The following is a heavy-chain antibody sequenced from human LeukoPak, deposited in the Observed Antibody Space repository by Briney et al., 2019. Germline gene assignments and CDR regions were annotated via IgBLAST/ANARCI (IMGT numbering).Heavy chain of an antibody. CDR2: INHSGST. V-gene: IGHV4-34*01. CDR1: GGSFSGYY. Sequence: PSETLSLTRAVYGGSFSGYYWSWIRQPPGKGLEWIGEINHSGSTNYNPSLKSRVTISVDTSKNQFSLKLSSVTAADTAVYYCARVSIWFGEFFQHWGQGTLVTVSS. J-gene: IGHJ1*01. CDR3: ARVSIWFGEFFQH. D-gene: IGHD3-10*01.